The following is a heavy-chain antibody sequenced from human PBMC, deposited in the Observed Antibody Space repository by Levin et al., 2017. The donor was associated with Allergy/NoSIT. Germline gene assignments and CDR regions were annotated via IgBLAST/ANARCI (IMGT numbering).Heavy chain of an antibody. CDR2: IHTDGSGT. D-gene: IGHD2-15*01. J-gene: IGHJ6*02. CDR1: GFTFSTYS. Sequence: GGSLRLSCAASGFTFSTYSMHWVRQAPGKGLVCVSRIHTDGSGTTYADSVWGRFTISRDNAKNTLYLQMNSLRAEDTAVYYCARGWSYGMDVWGQGATVTGSS. V-gene: IGHV3-74*01. CDR3: ARGWSYGMDV.